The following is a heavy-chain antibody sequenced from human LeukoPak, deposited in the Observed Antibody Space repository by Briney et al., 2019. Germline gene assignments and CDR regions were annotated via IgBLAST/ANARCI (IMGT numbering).Heavy chain of an antibody. V-gene: IGHV3-30-3*01. Sequence: HPGRSLRLSCAASGFTFSSYAMHWVRQAPGKGLVWVAVISYDGSNKYYADSVKGRFTISRDDSKNTLYLQMNSLRAEDTAVYYCARSTAMVTGYFDYWGQGTLVTVSS. D-gene: IGHD5-18*01. CDR2: ISYDGSNK. CDR1: GFTFSSYA. J-gene: IGHJ4*02. CDR3: ARSTAMVTGYFDY.